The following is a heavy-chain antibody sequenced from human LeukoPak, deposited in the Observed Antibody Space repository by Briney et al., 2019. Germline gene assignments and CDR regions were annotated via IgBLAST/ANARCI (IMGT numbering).Heavy chain of an antibody. J-gene: IGHJ4*02. Sequence: SVKVSCKASGFSFTSSAVQWVRQARGQRLEWIGWIVVGSGNTQYAQNFQERVTITRDMSTTTAYMELSSLRSGDTAVYYCAADLLGAAAYYWGQGALVTVSS. D-gene: IGHD6-13*01. CDR2: IVVGSGNT. CDR3: AADLLGAAAYY. CDR1: GFSFTSSA. V-gene: IGHV1-58*01.